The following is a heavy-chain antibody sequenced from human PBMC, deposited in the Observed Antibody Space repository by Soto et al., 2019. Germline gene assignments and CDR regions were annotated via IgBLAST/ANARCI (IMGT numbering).Heavy chain of an antibody. J-gene: IGHJ4*02. CDR2: IYYSATT. Sequence: SETLSLTCTVSGGSISSGGYYWSWIRQHPGKGLEWIGYIYYSATTYFNPSLKSRVTISLGTSKNQFSLRLTSVTAADMAVYYCARGRGDSSGLFFDYWGQGTLVTVSS. V-gene: IGHV4-31*03. D-gene: IGHD3-22*01. CDR3: ARGRGDSSGLFFDY. CDR1: GGSISSGGYY.